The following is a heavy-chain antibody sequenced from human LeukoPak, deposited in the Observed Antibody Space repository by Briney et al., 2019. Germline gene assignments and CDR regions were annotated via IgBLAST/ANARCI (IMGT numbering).Heavy chain of an antibody. J-gene: IGHJ4*02. CDR3: ARDLGKLDY. D-gene: IGHD1-14*01. V-gene: IGHV4-39*07. CDR1: GGSVSNSRVY. CDR2: IYYNGRT. Sequence: SETLSLTCTVSGGSVSNSRVYWGWIRQTPGEGLEWIGSIYYNGRTYYNPSLKSRVTISVDKSKNQFSLKLSSVTAADTAVYYCARDLGKLDYWGQGTLVTVSS.